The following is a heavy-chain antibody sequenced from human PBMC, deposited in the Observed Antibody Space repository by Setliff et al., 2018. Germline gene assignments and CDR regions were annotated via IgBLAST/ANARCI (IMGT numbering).Heavy chain of an antibody. CDR3: ARGRPLYSSPVDY. D-gene: IGHD6-13*01. V-gene: IGHV3-20*04. J-gene: IGHJ4*02. CDR2: LSWRGDNI. CDR1: GFTFDDYG. Sequence: SLRLSCLASGFTFDDYGMSWVRQAPGKGLEWVSGLSWRGDNIGYADSVKGRFTISRDNAKNSLYLQMTSLRAEDTALYYCARGRPLYSSPVDYWGQGTLVTVSS.